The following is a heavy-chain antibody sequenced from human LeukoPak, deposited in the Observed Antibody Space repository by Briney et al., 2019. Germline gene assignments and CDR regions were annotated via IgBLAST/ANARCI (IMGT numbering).Heavy chain of an antibody. Sequence: PGGSLRLSCAASGFTFNSYGMHWVRQAPGKGLEWVAVISYDGSNKYYADSVKGRFTISRDNSKNTLYLQMNSLRAEDTAVYYCAKDPAGGELYYFDYWGQGTLVTVSS. J-gene: IGHJ4*02. CDR3: AKDPAGGELYYFDY. CDR1: GFTFNSYG. V-gene: IGHV3-30*18. CDR2: ISYDGSNK. D-gene: IGHD3-10*01.